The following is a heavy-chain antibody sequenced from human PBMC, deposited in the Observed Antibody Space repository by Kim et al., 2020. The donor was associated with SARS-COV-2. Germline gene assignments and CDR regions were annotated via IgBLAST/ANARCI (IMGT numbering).Heavy chain of an antibody. CDR2: IKSTTAGGTT. CDR1: GFTFSNAW. V-gene: IGHV3-15*01. J-gene: IGHJ4*01. D-gene: IGHD3-9*01. CDR3: TTYTPYYDILSWEFD. Sequence: GGSLRLSCAASGFTFSNAWMSWVRQAPGKGLEWVGRIKSTTAGGTTDYAAPVNGRFTISRDDSKNTLYLQMNSLKTEDTAVYYCTTYTPYYDILSWEFD.